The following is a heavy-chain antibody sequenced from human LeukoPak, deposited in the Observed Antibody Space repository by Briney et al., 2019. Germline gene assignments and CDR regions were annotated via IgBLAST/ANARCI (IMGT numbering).Heavy chain of an antibody. CDR1: GYTFTSYY. D-gene: IGHD2-8*01. CDR3: AKDRSCINDVCHGDFDY. J-gene: IGHJ4*02. CDR2: INPSGGST. V-gene: IGHV1-46*01. Sequence: GASVKVSCKASGYTFTSYYMHWVRQAPGQGLEWMGIINPSGGSTSYAQKFQGRVTMTRDTSTSTVYMELSSLRSEDTAVYYCAKDRSCINDVCHGDFDYWGQGTLVTVSS.